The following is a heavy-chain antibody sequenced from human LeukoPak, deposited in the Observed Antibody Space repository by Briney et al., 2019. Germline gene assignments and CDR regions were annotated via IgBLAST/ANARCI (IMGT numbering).Heavy chain of an antibody. CDR3: ARTCGRSTVDPGTSGYIDT. Sequence: PSQTLSLTCTVSGASISSSPCCSDWLRQPPGKGLEWIGAIHYSGNTNSNPSLGGRGIVSVDTSRNQLSLKLRSVTAADTAMYFCARTCGRSTVDPGTSGYIDTWGQGTLVTVSS. V-gene: IGHV4-39*01. D-gene: IGHD3-22*01. CDR2: IHYSGNT. CDR1: GASISSSPCC. J-gene: IGHJ5*02.